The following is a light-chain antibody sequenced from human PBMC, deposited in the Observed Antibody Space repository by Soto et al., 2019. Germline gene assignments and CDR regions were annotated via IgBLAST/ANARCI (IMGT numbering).Light chain of an antibody. CDR3: QAWDSSTVV. J-gene: IGLJ2*01. V-gene: IGLV3-1*01. CDR2: QDR. Sequence: SYELTQPPSVSVSPGQTASITCSGDKLGDKYACWYQQRPGQSPVLDIYQDRKRPSGIPERFSGSNSGNTATLTISGTQAMDEADYYCQAWDSSTVVFGGGTKLTVL. CDR1: KLGDKY.